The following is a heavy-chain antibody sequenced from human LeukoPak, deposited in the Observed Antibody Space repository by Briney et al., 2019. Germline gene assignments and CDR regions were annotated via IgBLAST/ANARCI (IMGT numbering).Heavy chain of an antibody. CDR2: IWYDGSNK. D-gene: IGHD2-2*01. CDR3: ARGAVRYCSSSSCRMGYYGMDV. CDR1: GFTFSSYG. J-gene: IGHJ6*02. Sequence: GRSLRLSCAASGFTFSSYGMHWVRQAPGKGLEWVAVIWYDGSNKYYADSVKGRFTISRDNSKNTLYLQMNSLRAEDTAVYYCARGAVRYCSSSSCRMGYYGMDVGGQGTTVTVSS. V-gene: IGHV3-33*01.